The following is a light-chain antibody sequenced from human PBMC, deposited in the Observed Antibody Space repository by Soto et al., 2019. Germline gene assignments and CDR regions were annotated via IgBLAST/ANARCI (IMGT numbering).Light chain of an antibody. CDR1: QSISSRY. J-gene: IGKJ4*01. CDR2: GAS. CDR3: QQYNSWTLT. V-gene: IGKV3-20*01. Sequence: EIVLTQSPGTLSLSPGKRATLSCRASQSISSRYLAWYQQRPGQAPRXVIYGASSRATGIPDRFSGSGSGTEFTLTISSLQSEDFAVYYCQQYNSWTLTFGGGTQVDIK.